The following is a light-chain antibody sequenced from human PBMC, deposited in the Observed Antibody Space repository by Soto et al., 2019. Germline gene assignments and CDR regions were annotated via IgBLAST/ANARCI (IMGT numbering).Light chain of an antibody. CDR2: GAS. CDR1: QSVSNNY. CDR3: QQYGSSPLT. Sequence: IVLTQSPGTLSLSQGERATLSCRTSQSVSNNYLAWYQQKPGQAPRLLIYGASSRATGIPDWFSGSGSGTDFTLTISRLEPEDFAVYYCQQYGSSPLTFGGGTKVDIK. V-gene: IGKV3-20*01. J-gene: IGKJ4*01.